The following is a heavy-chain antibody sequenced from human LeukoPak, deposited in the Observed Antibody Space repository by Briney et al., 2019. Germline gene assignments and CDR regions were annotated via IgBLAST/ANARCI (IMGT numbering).Heavy chain of an antibody. V-gene: IGHV1-2*06. J-gene: IGHJ4*02. CDR1: GYTFTGYY. CDR3: ARPTSSGWITL. Sequence: ASVKVSCKASGYTFTGYYMHWVRQAPGQGPEWMGRINPNSGGTNYAQKFQGSVTMTRDTSISTAYMELSRLRSDDTAVYYCARPTSSGWITLWGQGTLVTVSS. CDR2: INPNSGGT. D-gene: IGHD6-19*01.